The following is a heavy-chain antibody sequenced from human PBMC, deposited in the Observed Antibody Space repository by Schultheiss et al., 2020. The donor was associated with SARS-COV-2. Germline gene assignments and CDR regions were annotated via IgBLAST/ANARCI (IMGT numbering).Heavy chain of an antibody. J-gene: IGHJ4*02. D-gene: IGHD4-11*01. Sequence: SETLSLTCAVYGGSFSGYYWSWIRQPPGKGLEWIGEINHRGSTNYNPSLKSRVTISVDTSKNQFSLKLSSVTAADTAVYYCARGVRNYVFGAPPPDYWGQGTLVTVSS. CDR3: ARGVRNYVFGAPPPDY. V-gene: IGHV4-34*01. CDR2: INHRGST. CDR1: GGSFSGYY.